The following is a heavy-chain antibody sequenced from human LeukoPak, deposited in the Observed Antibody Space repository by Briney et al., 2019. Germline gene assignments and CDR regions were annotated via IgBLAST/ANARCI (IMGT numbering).Heavy chain of an antibody. D-gene: IGHD3-10*01. CDR2: ISGSGGST. CDR1: GFTFSSYA. J-gene: IGHJ1*01. Sequence: GGSLRLSCAASGFTFSSYAMSWVRQAPGKGLEWFSVISGSGGSTYYADSVKGRFTISRDNSKNTLYLQMSSLRAEDTAVYYCARTYGSGSYGAEYFQHWGQGTLVTVSS. CDR3: ARTYGSGSYGAEYFQH. V-gene: IGHV3-23*01.